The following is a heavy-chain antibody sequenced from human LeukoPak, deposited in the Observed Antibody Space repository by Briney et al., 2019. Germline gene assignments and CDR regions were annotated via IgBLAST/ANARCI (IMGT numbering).Heavy chain of an antibody. J-gene: IGHJ3*02. CDR1: GFTFSSYS. Sequence: GGSLRLSCAASGFTFSSYSMNWVRQAPGKGLEWVSVIYSGGSTYYADSVKGRFTISRDNSKNTLYLQMNSLRAEDTAVYYCARDVTDDYGDYVGAFDIWGQGTMVTVSS. V-gene: IGHV3-53*01. CDR3: ARDVTDDYGDYVGAFDI. CDR2: IYSGGST. D-gene: IGHD4-17*01.